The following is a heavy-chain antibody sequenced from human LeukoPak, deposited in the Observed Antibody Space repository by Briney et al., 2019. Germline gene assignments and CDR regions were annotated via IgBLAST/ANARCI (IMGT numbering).Heavy chain of an antibody. V-gene: IGHV4-61*02. Sequence: SSETLSLTCTVSGGSISSGSYYWSWIRQPAGKGLEWIGRIYTSGSTNYNPSLKSRVTISVDTSKNQFSLKLSSVTAADTAVYYCARDTYKYYCSSTSCYGGGGYYYYYYMDVWGKGTTVTVSS. J-gene: IGHJ6*03. CDR1: GGSISSGSYY. CDR3: ARDTYKYYCSSTSCYGGGGYYYYYYMDV. CDR2: IYTSGST. D-gene: IGHD2-2*01.